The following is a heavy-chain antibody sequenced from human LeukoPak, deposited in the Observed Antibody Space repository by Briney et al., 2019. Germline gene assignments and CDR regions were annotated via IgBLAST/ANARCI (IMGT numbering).Heavy chain of an antibody. V-gene: IGHV1-2*06. CDR3: ASSSGLGDKYYYYMDV. CDR1: GYTFTGYY. J-gene: IGHJ6*03. CDR2: INPNSSGT. D-gene: IGHD3-10*01. Sequence: ASVKVSCKASGYTFTGYYMHWVRQAPGQGLEWMGRINPNSSGTNYAQKFQGRVTMTRDTSISTAYMELSRLRSDDTAVYYCASSSGLGDKYYYYMDVWGKGTTVTVSS.